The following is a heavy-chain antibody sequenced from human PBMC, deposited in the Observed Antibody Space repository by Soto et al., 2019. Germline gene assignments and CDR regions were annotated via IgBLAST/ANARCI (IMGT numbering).Heavy chain of an antibody. CDR1: AGSISSGTYN. Sequence: QVQLQESGPGLVKPSQTLSLTCTVSAGSISSGTYNWNWIRQHPGKGLEWIGYMYYSGTTYYNPSLQSRLTISGDTSKNQFSLKLSSVTVADTAVYYCARGNDFRTGWFDPWGQGIMVTVSS. D-gene: IGHD2-21*02. J-gene: IGHJ5*02. CDR3: ARGNDFRTGWFDP. CDR2: MYYSGTT. V-gene: IGHV4-31*03.